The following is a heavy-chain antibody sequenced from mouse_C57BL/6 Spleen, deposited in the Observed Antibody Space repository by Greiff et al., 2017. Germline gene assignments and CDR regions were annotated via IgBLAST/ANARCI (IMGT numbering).Heavy chain of an antibody. CDR3: AQGGNYYGSQPWYFDV. V-gene: IGHV1-55*01. D-gene: IGHD1-1*01. CDR1: GYTFTSYW. Sequence: QVHVKQPGAELVKPGASVKMSCKASGYTFTSYWITWVKQRPGQGLEWIGDIYPGSGSTNYNEKFKSKATLTVDTSSSTAYMQLSSLTSEDSAVYYCAQGGNYYGSQPWYFDVWGTGTTVTVSS. CDR2: IYPGSGST. J-gene: IGHJ1*03.